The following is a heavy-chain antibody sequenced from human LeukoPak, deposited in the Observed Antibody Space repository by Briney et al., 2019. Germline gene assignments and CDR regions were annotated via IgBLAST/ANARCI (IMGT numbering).Heavy chain of an antibody. J-gene: IGHJ4*02. CDR2: IYPGDSET. Sequence: GESLKISCKGSGYSFCTHWIAWVRQMPGKGLEWMGLIYPGDSETSYSPSFQGQVTISADKSISTAYLQWSSLKASDTAIYFCARHEGFCTGATCFQRQDYWGQGTLVTVSS. CDR1: GYSFCTHW. D-gene: IGHD2-8*02. CDR3: ARHEGFCTGATCFQRQDY. V-gene: IGHV5-51*01.